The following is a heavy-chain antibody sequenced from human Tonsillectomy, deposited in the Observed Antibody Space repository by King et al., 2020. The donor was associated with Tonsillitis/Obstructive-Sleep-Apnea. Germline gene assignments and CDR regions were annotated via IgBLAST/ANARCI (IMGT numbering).Heavy chain of an antibody. CDR2: ISSSGTYI. CDR3: ARAPEREEWLLGTDWFAP. CDR1: GFTFSTYS. Sequence: VQLVESGGGLVKPGGSLRLSCAASGFTFSTYSMNWVRQAPGKGLEWLSSISSSGTYIFFADSLKGRFTISRDNAKNSLYLQMNSLRAEDTAVYYCARAPEREEWLLGTDWFAPWGQGTLVTVSS. V-gene: IGHV3-21*01. J-gene: IGHJ5*02. D-gene: IGHD3-3*01.